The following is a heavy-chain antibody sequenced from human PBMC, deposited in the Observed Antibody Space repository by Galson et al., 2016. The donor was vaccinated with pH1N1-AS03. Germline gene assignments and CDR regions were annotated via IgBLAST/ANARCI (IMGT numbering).Heavy chain of an antibody. CDR2: IASGGAET. Sequence: SLRLSCAASGFAFNDYAMTWVRQPPGKGLEYVSTIASGGAETFSAETVKGRFTMSRKKSKHTVYLQMKSLRAEDTAVYKCVRGGLGQVDGMDAWGQWTTVIASS. D-gene: IGHD3-16*01. CDR1: GFAFNDYA. J-gene: IGHJ6*02. V-gene: IGHV3-23*01. CDR3: VRGGLGQVDGMDA.